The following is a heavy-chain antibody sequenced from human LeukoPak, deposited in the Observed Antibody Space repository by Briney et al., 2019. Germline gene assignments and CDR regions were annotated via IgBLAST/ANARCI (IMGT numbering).Heavy chain of an antibody. CDR2: IYYSGST. V-gene: IGHV4-39*07. D-gene: IGHD3-22*01. J-gene: IGHJ4*02. Sequence: SETLSLTCTVSGGSISSSSYYWGWIRQPPGKGLEWIGNIYYSGSTNYNPSLKSRVTISVDTSKNQFSLKLSSVTAADTAVYYCARVQYYYDSSGYCFDYWGQGTLVTVSS. CDR3: ARVQYYYDSSGYCFDY. CDR1: GGSISSSSYY.